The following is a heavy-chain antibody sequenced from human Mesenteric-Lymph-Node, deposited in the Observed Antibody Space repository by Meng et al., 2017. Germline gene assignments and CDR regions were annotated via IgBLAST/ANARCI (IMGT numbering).Heavy chain of an antibody. Sequence: ASVKVSCKASGYTFTGYYMHWVRQAPGQGLEWMGWINPNSGGTNYAQKFQGRVTMTRDTSISTAYMELSRLRSEDTAVYYCALLITMVRGVNYGMDVWGQGTTVTVSS. D-gene: IGHD3-10*01. V-gene: IGHV1-2*02. CDR1: GYTFTGYY. CDR2: INPNSGGT. CDR3: ALLITMVRGVNYGMDV. J-gene: IGHJ6*02.